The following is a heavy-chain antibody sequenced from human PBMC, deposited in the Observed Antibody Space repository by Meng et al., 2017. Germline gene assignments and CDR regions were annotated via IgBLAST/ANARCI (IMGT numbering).Heavy chain of an antibody. V-gene: IGHV4-34*01. CDR2: INHSGST. Sequence: QVQLQQWGDGLLKPSATLSLSSTFYGGSFSGYYWSWIRQPPGKGLEWIGEINHSGSTNYNPSLKSRVTISVDTSKNQFSLKLSSVTAADTAVYYCARRGIAARPFYYWGQGTLVTVSS. J-gene: IGHJ4*02. CDR1: GGSFSGYY. CDR3: ARRGIAARPFYY. D-gene: IGHD6-6*01.